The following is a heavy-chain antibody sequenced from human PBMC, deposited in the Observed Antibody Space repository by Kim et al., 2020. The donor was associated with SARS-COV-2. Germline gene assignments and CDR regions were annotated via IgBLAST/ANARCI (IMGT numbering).Heavy chain of an antibody. CDR2: IIPILGIA. J-gene: IGHJ6*02. V-gene: IGHV1-69*04. CDR1: GGTFSSYA. D-gene: IGHD2-2*01. Sequence: SVKVSCKASGGTFSSYAISWVRQAPGQGLEWMGRIIPILGIANYAQKFQGRVTITADKSTSTAYMELSSLRSEDTAVYYCARDSRVVVPAATHYYYYYGRDGWGQGTTVTVSS. CDR3: ARDSRVVVPAATHYYYYYGRDG.